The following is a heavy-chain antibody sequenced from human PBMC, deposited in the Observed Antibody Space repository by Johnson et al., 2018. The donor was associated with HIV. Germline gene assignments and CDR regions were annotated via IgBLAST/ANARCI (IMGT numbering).Heavy chain of an antibody. V-gene: IGHV3-33*05. D-gene: IGHD6-13*01. J-gene: IGHJ3*02. CDR2: ISYDGSEK. Sequence: QVHLVESGGGVVQPGGSLRLSCAASGFTFSNYGMHWVRQAPGKGLDWVAVISYDGSEKYFADSVKGRFTISRDNAKNSLYLQMNSLRAEDTALYYCATDMTPSQLAAFEIWGQGTMVTVSS. CDR3: ATDMTPSQLAAFEI. CDR1: GFTFSNYG.